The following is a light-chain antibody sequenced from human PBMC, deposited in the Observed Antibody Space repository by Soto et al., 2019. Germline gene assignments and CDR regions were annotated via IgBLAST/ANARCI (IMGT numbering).Light chain of an antibody. CDR1: QAISNH. CDR3: QQFNIYPIT. J-gene: IGKJ5*01. CDR2: PAS. Sequence: DIQMTQSPSSLSASVGDRVTITCRASQAISNHLAWFQQKPGKAPKSLIYPASNLQSGVPSRFSGSGSGTDFTLTISGLQPEDFGTYYCQQFNIYPITFGQGTRLEMK. V-gene: IGKV1-16*01.